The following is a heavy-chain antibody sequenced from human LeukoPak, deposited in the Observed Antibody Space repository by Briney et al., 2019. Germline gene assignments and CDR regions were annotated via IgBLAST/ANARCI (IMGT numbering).Heavy chain of an antibody. J-gene: IGHJ4*02. CDR2: ISWNSGSI. V-gene: IGHV3-9*01. Sequence: GGSLRLSCAASGFTFDDYAMHWVRQAPGKGLEWVSGISWNSGSIGYADSVKGRFTISRDNAKNSLCLQMNSLRAEDTALYYCAKDMDYYDSSPPFDCWGQGTLVTVSS. D-gene: IGHD3-22*01. CDR3: AKDMDYYDSSPPFDC. CDR1: GFTFDDYA.